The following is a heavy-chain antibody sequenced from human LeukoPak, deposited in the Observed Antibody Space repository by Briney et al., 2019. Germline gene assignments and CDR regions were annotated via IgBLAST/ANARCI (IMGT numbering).Heavy chain of an antibody. Sequence: PGGSLRLSCAASGFTFSSYWMHWVRQAPGKGLVWVSRINSDGSSTSYADSVKGRFTISRDNSKNTLYLQMNSLRAEDTAVYYCARVTMIVVVISAFDIWGQGTMVTVSS. D-gene: IGHD3-22*01. CDR1: GFTFSSYW. CDR2: INSDGSST. V-gene: IGHV3-74*01. J-gene: IGHJ3*02. CDR3: ARVTMIVVVISAFDI.